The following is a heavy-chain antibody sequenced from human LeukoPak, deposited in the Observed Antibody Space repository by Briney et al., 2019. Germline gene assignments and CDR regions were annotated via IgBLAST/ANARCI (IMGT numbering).Heavy chain of an antibody. CDR1: GYTFTSYG. Sequence: AASVKVSCKASGYTFTSYGISWVRQAPGQGLEWMGWISAYNGNTNYARKFQGRVTMTRDTSISTAYMELSRLRSDDTAVYYCATGRWGVDYWGQGTLVTVSS. D-gene: IGHD3-16*01. V-gene: IGHV1-18*01. CDR3: ATGRWGVDY. J-gene: IGHJ4*02. CDR2: ISAYNGNT.